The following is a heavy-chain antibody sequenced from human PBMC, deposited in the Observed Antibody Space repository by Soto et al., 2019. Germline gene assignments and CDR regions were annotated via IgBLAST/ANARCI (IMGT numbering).Heavy chain of an antibody. Sequence: SLRLSCAASGFTFDDYAMHWVRQAPGKGLEWVSGISWNSGSIGYADSVKGRFTISRDNAKNSLYLQMNSLRAEDTALYYCAKDASGWPNNFDYWGQGTLVTVSS. J-gene: IGHJ4*02. CDR1: GFTFDDYA. V-gene: IGHV3-9*01. CDR2: ISWNSGSI. D-gene: IGHD6-19*01. CDR3: AKDASGWPNNFDY.